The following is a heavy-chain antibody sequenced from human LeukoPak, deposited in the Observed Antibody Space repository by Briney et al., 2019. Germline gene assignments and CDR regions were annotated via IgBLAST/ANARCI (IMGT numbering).Heavy chain of an antibody. V-gene: IGHV4-39*07. D-gene: IGHD2/OR15-2a*01. CDR1: GGSISRSSYY. Sequence: SETLSLTCTVSGGSISRSSYYWAWIRQPPGKGLEWVGTIYYGGSIYGDPSLKGRITISLDTSKNQFSLKLNSVTAADTAVYYCARAGWGLLSASFDPWGQGTLVIVSS. J-gene: IGHJ5*02. CDR3: ARAGWGLLSASFDP. CDR2: IYYGGSI.